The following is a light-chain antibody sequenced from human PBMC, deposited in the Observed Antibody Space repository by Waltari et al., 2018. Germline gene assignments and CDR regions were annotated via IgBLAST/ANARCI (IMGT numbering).Light chain of an antibody. CDR2: KAS. V-gene: IGKV1-5*03. Sequence: DIQMTQSPSTLSASVGDRVTITCRASQSISSGLAWYQQKPVKAPNLLIYKASTLQSGVPSRFSGFRSGTEFTLTISILQPDDFATYFCQQYKSYPLTFGGGTKVEI. CDR1: QSISSG. CDR3: QQYKSYPLT. J-gene: IGKJ4*01.